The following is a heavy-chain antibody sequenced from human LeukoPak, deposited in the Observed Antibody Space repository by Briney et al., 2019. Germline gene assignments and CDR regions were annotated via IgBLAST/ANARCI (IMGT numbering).Heavy chain of an antibody. V-gene: IGHV3-23*01. CDR2: VSNSGGIT. Sequence: GGSLRLSCAASGFTFSNYSMTWVRQAPGKGLEWVSGVSNSGGITYYADSVKGRFTISRDNSKNTLYLQMDSLSAEDAAVYYCVKGITSHDFFSRGEWGQGTLVTVSS. J-gene: IGHJ4*02. CDR1: GFTFSNYS. D-gene: IGHD3-3*01. CDR3: VKGITSHDFFSRGE.